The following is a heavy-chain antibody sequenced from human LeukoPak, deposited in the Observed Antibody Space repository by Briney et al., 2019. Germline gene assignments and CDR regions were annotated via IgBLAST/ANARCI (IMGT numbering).Heavy chain of an antibody. CDR2: VNGGGST. V-gene: IGHV4-34*01. D-gene: IGHD6-6*01. J-gene: IGHJ5*02. CDR3: ARHLGVTLVPGASRNWFDP. Sequence: SETLSLTCEIYGGSFNNFFWSWMRQPPGKGLEWIGEVNGGGSTNYNSSLKSRVTISVDTSKNQFSLKLASMTAADTAMYYCARHLGVTLVPGASRNWFDPWGPGALVTVSS. CDR1: GGSFNNFF.